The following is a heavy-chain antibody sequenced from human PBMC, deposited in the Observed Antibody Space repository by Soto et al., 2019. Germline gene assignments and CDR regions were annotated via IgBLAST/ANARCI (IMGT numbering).Heavy chain of an antibody. D-gene: IGHD1-26*01. CDR2: IYHTGPT. Sequence: PSETLSLTCAVSGDSISSSKWWNWVRQPPGKGLEWIGEIYHTGPTNYNPSVESRATISVEKSKNHVSLSLTSVTAADTAVYYRGRDGRRVQRELSDWGPGTLVTVCS. V-gene: IGHV4-4*02. CDR1: GDSISSSKW. CDR3: GRDGRRVQRELSD. J-gene: IGHJ4*02.